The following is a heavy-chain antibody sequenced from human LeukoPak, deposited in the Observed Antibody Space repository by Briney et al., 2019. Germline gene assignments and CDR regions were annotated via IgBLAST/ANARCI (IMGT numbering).Heavy chain of an antibody. CDR2: ISYDGSNK. J-gene: IGHJ6*03. Sequence: GGSLRLSCAASGFTFSSYAMHWVRQAPGKGLEWVAVISYDGSNKYYADSVKGRFTISRDNAKNTLYLQMNSLRAEDTAVYYCARSGYNYYGSGSYVSAGYYYYMDVWGKGTTVTISS. D-gene: IGHD3-10*01. CDR1: GFTFSSYA. CDR3: ARSGYNYYGSGSYVSAGYYYYMDV. V-gene: IGHV3-30*04.